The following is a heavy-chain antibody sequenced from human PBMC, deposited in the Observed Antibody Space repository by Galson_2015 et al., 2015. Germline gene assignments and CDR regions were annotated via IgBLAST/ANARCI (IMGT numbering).Heavy chain of an antibody. V-gene: IGHV1-3*04. J-gene: IGHJ6*03. Sequence: SVKVSCKASGYSFTSYHMHWVRQAPGQRLEWMGWINTANGNTRYSQKFQGRVTISRDTSASTAHMELSSLRSEDTAVYYCAENAEAPRYYYYYMDVWGEGTTVSVSS. CDR2: INTANGNT. CDR1: GYSFTSYH. CDR3: AENAEAPRYYYYYMDV.